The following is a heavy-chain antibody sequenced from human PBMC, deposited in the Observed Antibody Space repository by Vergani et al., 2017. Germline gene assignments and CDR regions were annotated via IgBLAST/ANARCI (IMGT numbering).Heavy chain of an antibody. J-gene: IGHJ6*03. D-gene: IGHD5-12*01. Sequence: QVQLVESGGGVVQPGRSLRLSCAASGFTFSSYAMHWVRQAPGKGLEWVAVISDDGSNKYYADSVKGRLTISRDNSKNTLYLQMNSLRAEDTAVYYCARGKRSGYSCYDSSYYYYYRDVWGKG. CDR2: ISDDGSNK. V-gene: IGHV3-30-3*01. CDR3: ARGKRSGYSCYDSSYYYYYRDV. CDR1: GFTFSSYA.